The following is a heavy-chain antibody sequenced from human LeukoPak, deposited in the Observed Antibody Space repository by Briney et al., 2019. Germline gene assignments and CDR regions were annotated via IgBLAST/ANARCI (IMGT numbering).Heavy chain of an antibody. V-gene: IGHV3-23*01. CDR2: ISGSGGST. D-gene: IGHD3-16*01. CDR1: GFTFSSYA. Sequence: PGASLILCCAASGFTFSSYAMGWVRQAPGKELDWVSAISGSGGSTYYADSVKGRFTISRDNSKNTLYLQMNSLRAEDTAVYYCAKVLLMTHSPGDYWGQGTLVTVSS. J-gene: IGHJ4*02. CDR3: AKVLLMTHSPGDY.